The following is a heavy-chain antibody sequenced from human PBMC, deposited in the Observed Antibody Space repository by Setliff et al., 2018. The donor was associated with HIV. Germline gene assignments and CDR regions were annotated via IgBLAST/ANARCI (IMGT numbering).Heavy chain of an antibody. D-gene: IGHD4-17*01. J-gene: IGHJ5*02. Sequence: SETLSLTCTVSGGSISSYYWSWIRQPPGKGLEWIGTIYYSGSTYYNPSLKSRVTISTDTSKNQFSLKVRSVTAADTAVYYCARGGRSTVTQWAWFDPWGQGTLVTVSS. CDR1: GGSISSYY. CDR2: IYYSGST. CDR3: ARGGRSTVTQWAWFDP. V-gene: IGHV4-39*01.